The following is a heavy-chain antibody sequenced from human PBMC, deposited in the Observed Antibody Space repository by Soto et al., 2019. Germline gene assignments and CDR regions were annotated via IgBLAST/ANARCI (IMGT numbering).Heavy chain of an antibody. CDR2: ISGSGCST. CDR1: GFTFSSYA. Sequence: GVSLRLTCAASGFTFSSYAMSWVRQAPGKGLEWVSAISGSGCSTYYADSVTGRFSIPRDNTKNTRYLQMISLRAEDTAVYYCEKGVIGVVPSEYFQHWGQGTLVTVSS. V-gene: IGHV3-23*01. D-gene: IGHD3-22*01. CDR3: EKGVIGVVPSEYFQH. J-gene: IGHJ1*01.